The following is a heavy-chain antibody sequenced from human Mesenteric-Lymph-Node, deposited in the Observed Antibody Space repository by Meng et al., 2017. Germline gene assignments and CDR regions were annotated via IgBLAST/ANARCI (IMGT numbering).Heavy chain of an antibody. CDR1: GFSFSDHY. J-gene: IGHJ4*02. CDR2: IRNKANSYFT. D-gene: IGHD4-17*01. CDR3: AKITVTKTTASY. V-gene: IGHV3-72*01. Sequence: GESLKISCTASGFSFSDHYMDWVRQAPGKGLEWVGRIRNKANSYFTEYAASLKGRFTISRDDLNNSLYLQLNSLKTEDTAVYYCAKITVTKTTASYWGQGTLVTVSS.